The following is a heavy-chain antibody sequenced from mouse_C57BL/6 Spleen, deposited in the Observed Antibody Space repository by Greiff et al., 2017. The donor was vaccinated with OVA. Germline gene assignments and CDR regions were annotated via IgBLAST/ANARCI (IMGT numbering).Heavy chain of an antibody. Sequence: VQLQQSGAELVRPGSSVKMSCKTSGYTFTSYGINWVKQRPGQGLEWIGYIYIGNGYTEYNEKFKGKATLTSDTSSSTAYLQLSSLTSEDSAIYFCARSKLYYGSSDWYFDVWGTGTTVTVSS. CDR3: ARSKLYYGSSDWYFDV. V-gene: IGHV1-58*01. D-gene: IGHD1-1*01. CDR2: IYIGNGYT. CDR1: GYTFTSYG. J-gene: IGHJ1*03.